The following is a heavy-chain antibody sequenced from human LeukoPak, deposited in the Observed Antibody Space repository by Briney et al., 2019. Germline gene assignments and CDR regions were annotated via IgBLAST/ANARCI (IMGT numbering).Heavy chain of an antibody. CDR2: ISYDGINE. J-gene: IGHJ3*02. V-gene: IGHV3-30*03. Sequence: PGRSLRLSCAASGFTFCSYGMHWVRQAPGKGLEWVAVISYDGINEYYADSVKGRFTISRDNSKNTLYLQMNSLRAEDTAVYYCARDLTYYFDSSDYGGAFDIWGQGTMVTVSS. CDR1: GFTFCSYG. CDR3: ARDLTYYFDSSDYGGAFDI. D-gene: IGHD3-22*01.